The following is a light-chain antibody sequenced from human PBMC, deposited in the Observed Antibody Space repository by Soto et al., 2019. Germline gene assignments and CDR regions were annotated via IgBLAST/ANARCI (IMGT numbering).Light chain of an antibody. CDR3: TSFAGSGTYV. CDR2: DVT. J-gene: IGLJ1*01. V-gene: IGLV2-14*01. CDR1: SSDVGGYNY. Sequence: QSALTQPASVSGSPGQSIAISCTGTSSDVGGYNYVSWYQQHPGKAPKLIIFDVTNRPSGVSDRFSGSNSGSTASLTISGLQADDEADYYCTSFAGSGTYVFGTGTKLTVL.